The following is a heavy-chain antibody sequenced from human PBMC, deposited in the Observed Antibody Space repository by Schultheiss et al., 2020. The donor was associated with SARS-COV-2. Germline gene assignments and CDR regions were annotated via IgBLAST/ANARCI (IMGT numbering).Heavy chain of an antibody. J-gene: IGHJ5*02. Sequence: GGSLRLSCAASGFTFSSYAMHWVRQAPGKGLEWVAVISYDGSNKYYADSVKGRFTISRDNSKNMLYLQMNSLRAEDTAVYYCARVVGYGSGELLSWGQGTLVTVSS. V-gene: IGHV3-30-3*01. CDR3: ARVVGYGSGELLS. CDR1: GFTFSSYA. CDR2: ISYDGSNK. D-gene: IGHD3-10*01.